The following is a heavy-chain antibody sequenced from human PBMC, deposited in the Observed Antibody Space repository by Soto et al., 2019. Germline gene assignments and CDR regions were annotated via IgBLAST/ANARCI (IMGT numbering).Heavy chain of an antibody. CDR1: GGSISSYY. D-gene: IGHD3-22*01. Sequence: PSETLSLTCTVSGGSISSYYWSWIRQPPGKGLEWIGYIYYSGSTNYNPSLKSRVTISVDTSKNQFSLKLSSVTAADTAVYYCARILSSAYYQSSSTFDYWGQGTLVTVSS. J-gene: IGHJ4*02. V-gene: IGHV4-59*01. CDR3: ARILSSAYYQSSSTFDY. CDR2: IYYSGST.